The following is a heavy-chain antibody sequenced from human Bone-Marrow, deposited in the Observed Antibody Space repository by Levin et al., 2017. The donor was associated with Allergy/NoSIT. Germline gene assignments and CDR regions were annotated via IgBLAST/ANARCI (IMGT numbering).Heavy chain of an antibody. CDR3: ASGIAAAGTEVGDAFDI. D-gene: IGHD6-13*01. CDR1: GYTFTGYY. V-gene: IGHV1-2*06. Sequence: GESLKISCKASGYTFTGYYMHWVRQAPGQGLEWMGRINPNSGGTNYAQKFQGRVTMTRDTSISTAYMELSRLRSDDTAVYYCASGIAAAGTEVGDAFDIWGQGTMVTVSS. CDR2: INPNSGGT. J-gene: IGHJ3*02.